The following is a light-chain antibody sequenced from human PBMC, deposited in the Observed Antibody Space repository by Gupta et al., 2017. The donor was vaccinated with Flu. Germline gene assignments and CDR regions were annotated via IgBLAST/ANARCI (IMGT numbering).Light chain of an antibody. J-gene: IGLJ3*02. CDR2: EDK. V-gene: IGLV6-57*01. CDR1: SGSMVRSY. Sequence: VTISCTRSSGSMVRSYVQWYQQRPGRSPTTVICEDKKSHSGGPDRFSGSIDSSSNAASLTISGRKKEDEADYFCQSVEYNNHWVFGGGTRLTVL. CDR3: QSVEYNNHWV.